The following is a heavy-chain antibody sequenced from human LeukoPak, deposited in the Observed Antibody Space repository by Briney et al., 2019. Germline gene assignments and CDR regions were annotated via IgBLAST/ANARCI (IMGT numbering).Heavy chain of an antibody. CDR1: GFTFSSYV. Sequence: GGSLRLSCAASGFTFSSYVMHWVRQAPGKGLEWVSAISGGAISTYYADSVKGRFTISRDNSKNTLYLQMNSLRAEDTALYYCAKDTWQFAPDYYYYMDVWGKGTTVTVSS. CDR2: ISGGAIST. V-gene: IGHV3-23*01. D-gene: IGHD2-21*01. CDR3: AKDTWQFAPDYYYYMDV. J-gene: IGHJ6*03.